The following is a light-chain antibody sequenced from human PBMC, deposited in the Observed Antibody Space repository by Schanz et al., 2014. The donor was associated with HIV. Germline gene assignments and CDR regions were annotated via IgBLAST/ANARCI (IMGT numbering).Light chain of an antibody. J-gene: IGLJ3*02. CDR2: ANM. CDR3: ATWVDSLNGWV. Sequence: QSVLTQPPSASGTPGQRVAISCSGSSPNIGSLIVNWYQHFPGTAPKLLIYANMQRPSGVSDRFSGSKSGTSASLAISGLQSEDEADYYCATWVDSLNGWVFGGGTKLTVL. CDR1: SPNIGSLI. V-gene: IGLV1-44*01.